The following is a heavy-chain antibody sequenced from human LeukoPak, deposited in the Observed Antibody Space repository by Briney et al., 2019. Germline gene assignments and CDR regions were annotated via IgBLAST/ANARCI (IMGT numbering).Heavy chain of an antibody. CDR2: MNPNSGNT. Sequence: ASVKVSCKASRYTFTSYDINWVRQATGQGLEWMGWMNPNSGNTGYAQKFQGRVTMTRNTSISTAYMELSSLRSEDTAVYYCVEATDYYGMDVWGQGTTVTVSS. CDR1: RYTFTSYD. V-gene: IGHV1-8*01. J-gene: IGHJ6*02. D-gene: IGHD1-26*01. CDR3: VEATDYYGMDV.